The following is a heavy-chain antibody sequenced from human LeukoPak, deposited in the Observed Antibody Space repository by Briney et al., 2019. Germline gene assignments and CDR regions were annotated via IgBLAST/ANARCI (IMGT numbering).Heavy chain of an antibody. V-gene: IGHV4-39*01. CDR2: IYDSGST. J-gene: IGHJ6*02. CDR3: ARVADVLRYFDWSTAYGMDV. D-gene: IGHD3-9*01. CDR1: GGSISSNNYF. Sequence: PSETLSLTCTVSGGSISSNNYFWGWIRQPPGKGLEWIGSIYDSGSTYYNPSLKSRVTISVDTSKNQFSLKLNSVTAADTAMYYCARVADVLRYFDWSTAYGMDVWGQGTTVTVSS.